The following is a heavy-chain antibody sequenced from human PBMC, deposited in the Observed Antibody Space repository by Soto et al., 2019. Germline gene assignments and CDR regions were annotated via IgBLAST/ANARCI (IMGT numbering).Heavy chain of an antibody. CDR2: ISSNGGTT. D-gene: IGHD1-7*01. CDR1: GFTFSSYD. J-gene: IGHJ4*02. Sequence: EVQLAESGGGMVHPGGSLRLSCVASGFTFSSYDMHWVRQAPGKGLEYGSSISSNGGTTYYGNSVKGRFTISRDNSKNTLYLQMGSLRAEDMAVYYCVRRVSGNYDYWGQGTLVTVSS. CDR3: VRRVSGNYDY. V-gene: IGHV3-64*01.